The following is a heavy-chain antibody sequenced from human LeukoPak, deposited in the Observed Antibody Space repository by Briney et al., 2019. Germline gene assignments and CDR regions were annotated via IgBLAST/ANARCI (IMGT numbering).Heavy chain of an antibody. CDR1: GFTFSSYS. D-gene: IGHD3-22*01. J-gene: IGHJ4*02. Sequence: GGSLRLSCAASGFTFSSYSMNWVRQAPGKGLEWVSHISSSSSTIYYADSVKGRFTISRDNAENSLYLQMNSLRAEDTAVYYCAKVINSGYYYYFDYWGQGTLVTVSS. V-gene: IGHV3-48*04. CDR3: AKVINSGYYYYFDY. CDR2: ISSSSSTI.